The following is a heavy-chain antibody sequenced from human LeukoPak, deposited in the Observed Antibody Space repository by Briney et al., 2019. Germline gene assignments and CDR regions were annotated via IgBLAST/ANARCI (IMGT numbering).Heavy chain of an antibody. V-gene: IGHV3-48*02. D-gene: IGHD3-22*01. J-gene: IGHJ3*02. CDR3: ARDGAYYYDSSGYSGGGAFDI. CDR1: GFTFSSYS. Sequence: PGGSLRLSCAASGFTFSSYSMNWVRQAPGKGLEWVSYISSSSSTIYHADSVKGRFTISRDNAKNSLYLQMNSLRDEDTAVYYCARDGAYYYDSSGYSGGGAFDIWGQGTMVTVSS. CDR2: ISSSSSTI.